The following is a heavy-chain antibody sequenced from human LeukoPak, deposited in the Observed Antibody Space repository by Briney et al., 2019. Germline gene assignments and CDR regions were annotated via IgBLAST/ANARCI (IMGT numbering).Heavy chain of an antibody. D-gene: IGHD6-13*01. J-gene: IGHJ3*02. Sequence: GASVKVSCKASGYTFTGYYMHWVRQAPGQGLEWMGWINPNSGGTNYAQKFQGRVTMTRDTSISTAYMELSRLRSDDTAVYYCARHYSSSWYKGSDAFDIWGQGTMVTVSS. CDR1: GYTFTGYY. CDR2: INPNSGGT. V-gene: IGHV1-2*02. CDR3: ARHYSSSWYKGSDAFDI.